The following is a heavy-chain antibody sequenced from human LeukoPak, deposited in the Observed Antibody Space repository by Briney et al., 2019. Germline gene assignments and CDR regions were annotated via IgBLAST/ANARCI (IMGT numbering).Heavy chain of an antibody. V-gene: IGHV4-34*01. J-gene: IGHJ6*03. CDR1: GGSFSGYY. Sequence: PSETLSFTCAVYGGSFSGYYWSWIRQPPGKGLEWIGEINHSGSTNYNPSLKSRVTISVDTSKNQFSLKLSSVTAADTAVYYCASWSGSPRRRYYYMDVWGKGTTVTVSS. D-gene: IGHD1-26*01. CDR2: INHSGST. CDR3: ASWSGSPRRRYYYMDV.